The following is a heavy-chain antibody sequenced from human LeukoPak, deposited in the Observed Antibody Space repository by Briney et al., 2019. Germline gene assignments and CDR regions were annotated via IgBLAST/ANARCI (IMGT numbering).Heavy chain of an antibody. Sequence: GASVKVSCKASGYTFTSYDINWVRQATGQGLEWMGWINPNSGGTNYAQKFQGRVTMTRDTSISTAYMELSRLRSDDTAVYYCARVAITMVRGVEDWFDPWGQGTLVTDSS. V-gene: IGHV1-2*02. D-gene: IGHD3-10*01. CDR2: INPNSGGT. CDR1: GYTFTSYD. CDR3: ARVAITMVRGVEDWFDP. J-gene: IGHJ5*02.